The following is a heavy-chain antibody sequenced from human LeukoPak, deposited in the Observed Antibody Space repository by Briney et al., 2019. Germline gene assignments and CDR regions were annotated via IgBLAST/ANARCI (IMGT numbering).Heavy chain of an antibody. CDR1: GYSFTGFY. D-gene: IGHD3-3*01. Sequence: GASVKVSSKASGYSFTGFYIHWVRQAPGQGLEWMGWINPNSGGPKYAQKFQGRVTMTRDTSISTAYMELSRLKSDDTAVYFCARRVGVIGATWPFDTWGPRTLVTVSS. CDR3: ARRVGVIGATWPFDT. V-gene: IGHV1-2*02. CDR2: INPNSGGP. J-gene: IGHJ1*01.